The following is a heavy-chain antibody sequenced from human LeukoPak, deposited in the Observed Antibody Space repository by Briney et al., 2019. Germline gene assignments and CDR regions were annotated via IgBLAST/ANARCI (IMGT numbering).Heavy chain of an antibody. D-gene: IGHD3-9*01. CDR1: GFTFSSYS. J-gene: IGHJ3*02. CDR3: ARGGNYDILTGPVAFDI. CDR2: ISSSSSYI. V-gene: IGHV3-21*01. Sequence: GGSLRLSCAASGFTFSSYSMNWVRQAPRKGLEWVSSISSSSSYIYYADSVKGRFTISRDNAKNSLYLQMNSLRAEDTAVYYCARGGNYDILTGPVAFDIWGQGTMVTVSS.